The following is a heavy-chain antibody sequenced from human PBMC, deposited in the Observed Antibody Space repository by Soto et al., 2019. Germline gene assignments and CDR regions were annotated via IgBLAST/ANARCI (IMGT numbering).Heavy chain of an antibody. CDR1: GFTFSSYS. D-gene: IGHD1-7*01. CDR3: AIPLSNNWNYVYYYYYMDV. J-gene: IGHJ6*03. CDR2: ISSSSSYI. V-gene: IGHV3-21*04. Sequence: PGGSLRLSCAASGFTFSSYSMNWVRQAPGKGLEWVSSISSSSSYIYYADSVKGRFTISRDNAKNSLYLQMNSLRAEDTAVYYSAIPLSNNWNYVYYYYYMDVWGKGTTVTVSS.